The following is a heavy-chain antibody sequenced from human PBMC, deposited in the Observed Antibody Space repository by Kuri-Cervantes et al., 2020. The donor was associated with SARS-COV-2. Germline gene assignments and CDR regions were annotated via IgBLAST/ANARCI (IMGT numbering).Heavy chain of an antibody. J-gene: IGHJ4*02. CDR3: AHRPGYSSSFDY. V-gene: IGHV2-5*05. D-gene: IGHD6-13*01. CDR2: IYWDDDK. Sequence: DPTMVKPTQTLTLICTFSGFSLSTSGEGVGWIRQPPGKALEWLALIYWDDDKRYGPSVKSRLTITKETSKNQVVLTMTNMDPVDTAKYYCAHRPGYSSSFDYWGQGTLVTVSS. CDR1: GFSLSTSGEG.